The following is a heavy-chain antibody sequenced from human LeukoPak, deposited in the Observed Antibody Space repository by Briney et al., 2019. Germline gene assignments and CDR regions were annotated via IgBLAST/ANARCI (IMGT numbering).Heavy chain of an antibody. CDR3: ARVRTAMEVGAY. V-gene: IGHV3-43*02. Sequence: PGGSLRLSCAASGFTFDDYAMHWVRQAPGKGLEWVSLISGDGSDTYYGDSVKGRFTVSRDNSKNSLYLQMNSLRVEDTVLYYCARVRTAMEVGAYWGQGTLVTVSS. CDR2: ISGDGSDT. D-gene: IGHD5-18*01. J-gene: IGHJ4*02. CDR1: GFTFDDYA.